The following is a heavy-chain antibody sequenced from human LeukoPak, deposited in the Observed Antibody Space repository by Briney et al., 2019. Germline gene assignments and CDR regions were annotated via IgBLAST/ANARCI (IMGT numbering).Heavy chain of an antibody. CDR3: ARVVPAATDFDY. V-gene: IGHV3-20*04. CDR1: GFTFSSYS. D-gene: IGHD2-2*01. Sequence: PGGSLRLSCAASGFTFSSYSMNWVRQAPGKGLEWVSGINWNGGSTGYADSVKGRFTISRDNAKNSLYLQMNSLRAEDTALYYCARVVPAATDFDYWGQGTLVTVSS. CDR2: INWNGGST. J-gene: IGHJ4*02.